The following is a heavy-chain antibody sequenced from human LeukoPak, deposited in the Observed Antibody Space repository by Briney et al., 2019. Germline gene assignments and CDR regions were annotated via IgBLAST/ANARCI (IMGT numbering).Heavy chain of an antibody. D-gene: IGHD6-19*01. Sequence: GGSLRLSCAASGVTFSSYAMSWVRQAPGKGLEWVSAISGSGGTTYYADSVKGRFTISRDNSKNTLYLQMNSLRAEDTAVYYCAKAHSSGWSTSFLFLFAYWGQGTLVTVSS. J-gene: IGHJ4*02. CDR2: ISGSGGTT. CDR3: AKAHSSGWSTSFLFLFAY. V-gene: IGHV3-23*01. CDR1: GVTFSSYA.